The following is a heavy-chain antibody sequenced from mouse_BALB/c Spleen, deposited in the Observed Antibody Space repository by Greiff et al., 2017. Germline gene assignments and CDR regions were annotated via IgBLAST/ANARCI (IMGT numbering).Heavy chain of an antibody. CDR3: ASLITTVVAPDY. J-gene: IGHJ2*01. CDR1: GYTFTSYW. D-gene: IGHD1-1*01. Sequence: VQLQQPGAELVKPGASVKLSCKASGYTFTSYWMHWVKQRPGQGLEWIGEIDPSDSYTNYNQKFKGKATLTVDKSSSTAYMQLSSMTSEDSAVYYCASLITTVVAPDYWGQGTTLTVSS. CDR2: IDPSDSYT. V-gene: IGHV1-69*02.